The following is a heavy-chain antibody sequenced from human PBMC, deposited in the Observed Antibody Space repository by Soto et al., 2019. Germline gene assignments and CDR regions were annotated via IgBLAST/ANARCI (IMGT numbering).Heavy chain of an antibody. CDR2: IYWDDSY. V-gene: IGHV2-5*02. CDR3: AHKGYGDYPLDY. CDR1: GFSLSTSGVG. J-gene: IGHJ4*02. D-gene: IGHD4-17*01. Sequence: QITLKESGPTLVIPTQTLTLTCTFSGFSLSTSGVGVGWIRQPPGKALEWLAVIYWDDSYHYSPSLRSRLTITKDTSKNQEVLTMTNMDPVDTATYYCAHKGYGDYPLDYWGQGTLVTVSS.